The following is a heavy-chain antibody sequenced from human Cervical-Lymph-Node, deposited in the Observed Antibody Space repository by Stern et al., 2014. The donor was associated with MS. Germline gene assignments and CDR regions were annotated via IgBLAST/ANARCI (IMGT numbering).Heavy chain of an antibody. CDR2: ISSSSYI. D-gene: IGHD3-22*01. V-gene: IGHV3-21*01. CDR3: ASWYHYDSHDAFDI. Sequence: VQLVESGGGLVKPGGSLRLSCAASGFTFSSYSMNWVRQAPGKGLEWVSSISSSSYIYYADSVKGRFTISRDNAKNSLYLQMNSLRAEDTAVYYCASWYHYDSHDAFDIWGQGTMVTVSS. J-gene: IGHJ3*02. CDR1: GFTFSSYS.